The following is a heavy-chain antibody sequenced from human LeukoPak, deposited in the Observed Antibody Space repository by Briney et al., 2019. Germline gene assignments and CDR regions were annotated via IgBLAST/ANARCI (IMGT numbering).Heavy chain of an antibody. CDR2: MSYSGNT. Sequence: PSETLSLTCTVSGGSISSSSYYWGWIRQPPGKGLEWIGSMSYSGNTYYNPSLKSRVTISVDTSKNQFSLKLSSVTAADTAVYYCARRKGGYSYYSYYMDVWGKGTTVTVSS. D-gene: IGHD4-23*01. V-gene: IGHV4-39*01. J-gene: IGHJ6*03. CDR3: ARRKGGYSYYSYYMDV. CDR1: GGSISSSSYY.